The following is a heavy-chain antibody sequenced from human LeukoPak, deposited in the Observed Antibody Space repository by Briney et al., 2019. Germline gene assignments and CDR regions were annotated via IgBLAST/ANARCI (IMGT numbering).Heavy chain of an antibody. CDR2: VHHSGST. CDR1: NASVSSHF. D-gene: IGHD2-2*02. Sequence: NPSETLSLTCTVSNASVSSHFWAWVRQPPGKGLEWIGYVHHSGSTNYNPVLRSRVTMSLDTSKNYFSLTLTSVTAADTAIFYCARLRPLLDQLLYFAFDSWGQGTLVSVSS. V-gene: IGHV4-59*02. J-gene: IGHJ4*02. CDR3: ARLRPLLDQLLYFAFDS.